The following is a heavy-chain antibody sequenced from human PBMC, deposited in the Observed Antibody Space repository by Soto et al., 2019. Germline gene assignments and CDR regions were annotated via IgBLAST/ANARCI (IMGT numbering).Heavy chain of an antibody. CDR1: GFNFNDYA. V-gene: IGHV3-9*01. CDR2: VSWNGGPI. J-gene: IGHJ4*02. CDR3: AKDGCTSCFCLDS. Sequence: LRLSCAASGFNFNDYAMHWVRQAPGKGLEWVSGVSWNGGPIGYADSVKGRFTISRDNAKKSLHLQMNNLKPDDTALYYCAKDGCTSCFCLDSWGQGSLVTVSS. D-gene: IGHD2-2*01.